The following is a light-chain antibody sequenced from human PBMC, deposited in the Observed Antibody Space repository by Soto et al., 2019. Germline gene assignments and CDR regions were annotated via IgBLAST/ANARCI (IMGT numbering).Light chain of an antibody. Sequence: EIVLTQSPATLSLSPWERATLSCRASQSVSSYLAWYQQKPGQAPRLLIYDASNRATGIPARFSGSGSGTDFTLTISSLEPEDFAVYYCQQRSNWPLTFGGGTK. CDR3: QQRSNWPLT. V-gene: IGKV3-11*01. CDR1: QSVSSY. J-gene: IGKJ4*01. CDR2: DAS.